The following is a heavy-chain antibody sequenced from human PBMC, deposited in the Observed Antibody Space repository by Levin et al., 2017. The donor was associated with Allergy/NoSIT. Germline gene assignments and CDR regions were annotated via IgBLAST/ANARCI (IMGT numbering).Heavy chain of an antibody. CDR2: IYYSGST. CDR1: GGSISSSSYY. CDR3: RRSLGDY. D-gene: IGHD3-16*01. J-gene: IGHJ4*02. Sequence: GSLRLSCTVSGGSISSSSYYWGWIRQPPGKGLEWIGSIYYSGSTYYNPSLKSRVTISVDTSKNQFSLKLSSVTAADTAVYYCRRSLGDYWGQGTLVTVSS. V-gene: IGHV4-39*01.